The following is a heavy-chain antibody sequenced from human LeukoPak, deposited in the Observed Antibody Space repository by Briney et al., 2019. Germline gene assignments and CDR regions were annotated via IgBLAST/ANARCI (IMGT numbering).Heavy chain of an antibody. CDR1: GGSISSYS. V-gene: IGHV4-59*01. Sequence: SETLSLTCTVSGGSISSYSWSWIRQPPGKGLEWIGYIYYSGSTTYNPSLKSRVTISVDTSMNQFSLKLSSVTAADTAVYYCARGNYFYDAFDIWGQGTMVTVSS. D-gene: IGHD3-10*01. J-gene: IGHJ3*02. CDR2: IYYSGST. CDR3: ARGNYFYDAFDI.